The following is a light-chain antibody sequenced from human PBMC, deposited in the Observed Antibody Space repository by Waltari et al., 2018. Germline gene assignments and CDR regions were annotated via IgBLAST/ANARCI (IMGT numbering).Light chain of an antibody. CDR2: KND. V-gene: IGLV1-47*01. Sequence: QSVLTQPPSASGTPGQRVTISCSGSNSNIGSNPVSWYQQFPGTAPKLVIYKNDQRPSGCPDRFSASKSGTAASLAISGLRSEDEADYYCAAWDDSPIGQVFGGGTKVTVL. CDR1: NSNIGSNP. CDR3: AAWDDSPIGQV. J-gene: IGLJ3*02.